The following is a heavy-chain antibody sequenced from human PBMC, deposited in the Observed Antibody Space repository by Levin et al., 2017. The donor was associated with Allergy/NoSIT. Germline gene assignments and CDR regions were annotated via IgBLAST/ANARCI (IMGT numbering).Heavy chain of an antibody. V-gene: IGHV3-30*18. Sequence: TGGSLRLSCAASGFTFSSYGMHWVRQAPGKGLEWVAVISYDGSNKYYADSVKGRFTISRDNSKNTLYLQMNSLRAEDTAVYYCAKVTAAGPRAPFDPWGQGTLVTVSS. D-gene: IGHD6-13*01. CDR1: GFTFSSYG. CDR2: ISYDGSNK. CDR3: AKVTAAGPRAPFDP. J-gene: IGHJ5*02.